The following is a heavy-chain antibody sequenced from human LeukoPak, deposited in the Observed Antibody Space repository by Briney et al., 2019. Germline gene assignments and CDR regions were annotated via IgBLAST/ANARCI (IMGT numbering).Heavy chain of an antibody. CDR3: ARQFRDSSGYYSYYFDY. CDR1: GYTFTSYW. Sequence: GESLKISCKGSGYTFTSYWIGWVRQMPGKGLEWMGIINPGDSDTRYSPSFQGQVTISVDKSISTAYLQWSSLKASDTAMYYCARQFRDSSGYYSYYFDYWGQGTLVTVSS. D-gene: IGHD3-22*01. V-gene: IGHV5-51*01. CDR2: INPGDSDT. J-gene: IGHJ4*02.